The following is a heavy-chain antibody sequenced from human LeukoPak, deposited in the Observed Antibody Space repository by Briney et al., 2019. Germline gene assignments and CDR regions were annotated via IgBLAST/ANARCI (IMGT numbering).Heavy chain of an antibody. J-gene: IGHJ4*02. V-gene: IGHV4-59*08. CDR2: IYYSGST. D-gene: IGHD2-15*01. CDR3: ARHRSSGGIYDY. Sequence: PSETLSLTCTVSGGSISSYHWSWIRQPPGKGLEWIGYIYYSGSTNYNASLKSRVTISVDTSKNQFSLKLSSVTAADTAVYYCARHRSSGGIYDYWGQGTLVTVSS. CDR1: GGSISSYH.